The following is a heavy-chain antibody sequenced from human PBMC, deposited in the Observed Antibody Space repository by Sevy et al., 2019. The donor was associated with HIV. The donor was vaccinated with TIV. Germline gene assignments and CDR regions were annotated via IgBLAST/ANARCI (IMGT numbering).Heavy chain of an antibody. CDR3: AREGSAYDTYYYHYAMDV. V-gene: IGHV3-7*01. CDR2: INQDGSEK. CDR1: GFTFKSYW. Sequence: GGSLRLSCAASGFTFKSYWMTWVRQAPWKGLEWVANINQDGSEKYYSDSLKGRFSISRDNSKNSVHLQINTLRAEDTAVYYCAREGSAYDTYYYHYAMDVWGQGTTVTVSS. D-gene: IGHD5-12*01. J-gene: IGHJ6*02.